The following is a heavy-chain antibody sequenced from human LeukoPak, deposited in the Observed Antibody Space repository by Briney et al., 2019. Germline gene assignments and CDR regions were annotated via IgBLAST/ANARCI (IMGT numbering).Heavy chain of an antibody. CDR3: ARRLGLGYGDYESAFDI. V-gene: IGHV1-69*02. CDR2: IIPILGIT. Sequence: SVKVSCKASGGTFSSYTISWVRQAPGQGLEWMGRIIPILGITNYAQKFQGRVTITADKSTSTAYMELSSLRSEDTAVYYCARRLGLGYGDYESAFDIWGQGTMVAVSS. CDR1: GGTFSSYT. J-gene: IGHJ3*02. D-gene: IGHD4-17*01.